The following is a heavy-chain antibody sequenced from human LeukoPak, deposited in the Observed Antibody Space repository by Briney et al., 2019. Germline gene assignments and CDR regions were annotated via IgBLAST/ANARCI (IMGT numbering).Heavy chain of an antibody. CDR3: ARDSYGDYIDIVY. Sequence: GGSLSLSCAASGFTFSSYSMNWVRQAPGKGLEWVSSISSSSSYIYYADSVKGRFTISRDNAKNSLYLQMNSLRAEDTAVYYCARDSYGDYIDIVYWRQGTLVTVSS. J-gene: IGHJ4*02. CDR2: ISSSSSYI. V-gene: IGHV3-21*01. D-gene: IGHD4-17*01. CDR1: GFTFSSYS.